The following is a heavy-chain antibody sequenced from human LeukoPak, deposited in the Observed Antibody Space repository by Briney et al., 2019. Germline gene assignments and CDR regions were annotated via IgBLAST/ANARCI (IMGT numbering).Heavy chain of an antibody. J-gene: IGHJ4*02. CDR3: ARAPITSPFYFDY. Sequence: GGSLRLSCTASGFAFYEHGMSWVRQVPGKGLEWVSGINWSGGSTGYADPLRGRFTISRDNAKNSLYLQMDSLRAEDTALYYCARAPITSPFYFDYWGQGTLVTVSS. CDR2: INWSGGST. CDR1: GFAFYEHG. V-gene: IGHV3-20*04. D-gene: IGHD2-2*01.